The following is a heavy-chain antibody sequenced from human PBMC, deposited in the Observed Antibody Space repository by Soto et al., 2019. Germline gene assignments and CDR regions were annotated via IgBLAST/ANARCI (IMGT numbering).Heavy chain of an antibody. J-gene: IGHJ5*02. CDR2: ITSSSTYI. D-gene: IGHD6-13*01. Sequence: GGSLRLCCAASGFTFSTYSRNWVRQAPGKGLEWVSSITSSSTYIYYADSVKGRFTISRDNAKNSLYLQMNSLRAEDTAVYYCARDLSRGINWFDPWGQGTLVTVSS. CDR3: ARDLSRGINWFDP. CDR1: GFTFSTYS. V-gene: IGHV3-21*01.